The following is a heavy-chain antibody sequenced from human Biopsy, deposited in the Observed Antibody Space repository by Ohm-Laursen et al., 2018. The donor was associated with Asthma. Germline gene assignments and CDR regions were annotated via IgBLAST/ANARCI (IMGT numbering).Heavy chain of an antibody. D-gene: IGHD3-9*01. CDR3: ARTYYDFLTGQVNDAFAL. CDR2: INAGNGNT. CDR1: GYTFIHYA. Sequence: ASVKVSCKTSGYTFIHYAIHWVRQAPGQRLEWMGWINAGNGNTKYSQKFQGRVTITRDTSASTAYMDLRSLRSEDTAMYYCARTYYDFLTGQVNDAFALWGQGTMVTVSS. V-gene: IGHV1-3*01. J-gene: IGHJ3*01.